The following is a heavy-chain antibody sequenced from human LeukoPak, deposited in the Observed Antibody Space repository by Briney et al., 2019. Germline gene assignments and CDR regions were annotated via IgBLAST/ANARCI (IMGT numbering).Heavy chain of an antibody. CDR2: ISAYNGNT. CDR3: ARSPTKRVPEDY. CDR1: GYTFTSYG. Sequence: ASVKVSCKASGYTFTSYGISWVRQAPGQGLEWMGWISAYNGNTHYAQKLQGRVTMTTDTSTSTVYMELRSLRSDDTAVYYCARSPTKRVPEDYWGQGTLVTVSS. V-gene: IGHV1-18*01. D-gene: IGHD2-2*01. J-gene: IGHJ4*02.